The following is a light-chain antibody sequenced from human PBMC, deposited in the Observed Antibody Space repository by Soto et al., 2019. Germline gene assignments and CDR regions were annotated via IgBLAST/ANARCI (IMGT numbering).Light chain of an antibody. CDR3: GTWDSSLSVV. V-gene: IGLV1-51*01. CDR2: DNN. J-gene: IGLJ2*01. CDR1: STNIGNNY. Sequence: QSVLTQPPSVSAAPGQKVTISCSGGSTNIGNNYVSWYQQLPGTAPKLLIYDNNKRPSGIPDRFSGSKSGTSATLGITGLQTGDEADYYCGTWDSSLSVVFGGGTQLTVL.